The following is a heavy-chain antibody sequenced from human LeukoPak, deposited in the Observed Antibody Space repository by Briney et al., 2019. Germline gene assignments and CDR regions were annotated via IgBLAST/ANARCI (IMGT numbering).Heavy chain of an antibody. J-gene: IGHJ5*02. CDR2: MNPHSADA. Sequence: ASVKVSCKASGYIFTSYDIHWVRQAAGQGLEWMGWMNPHSADAGYAQKFQGRVTMTRDTSISTAYMELSSLRSDDTAVYYCARIPHRVPHNWFDPWGQGTLVTVSS. CDR1: GYIFTSYD. D-gene: IGHD2-2*01. CDR3: ARIPHRVPHNWFDP. V-gene: IGHV1-8*01.